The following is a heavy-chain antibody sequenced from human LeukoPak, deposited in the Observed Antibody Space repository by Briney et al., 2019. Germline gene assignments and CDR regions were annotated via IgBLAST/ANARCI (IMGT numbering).Heavy chain of an antibody. CDR1: GDSISSYY. V-gene: IGHV4-59*01. CDR2: IYYSGST. J-gene: IGHJ6*03. D-gene: IGHD6-13*01. CDR3: ARARPAGYYYYYMDV. Sequence: SETLSLTCTVSGDSISSYYWTWIRQPPGKGLEWIGYIYYSGSTNYNPSLKSRVTISVDTSKNQFSLKLSSVTAADTAVYYCARARPAGYYYYYMDVWGKGTTVTVSS.